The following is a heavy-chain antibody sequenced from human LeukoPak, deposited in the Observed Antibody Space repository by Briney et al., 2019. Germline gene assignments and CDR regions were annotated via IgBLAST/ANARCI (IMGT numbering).Heavy chain of an antibody. CDR3: ARVQYSSSLPHYYGMDV. D-gene: IGHD6-13*01. V-gene: IGHV3-53*05. Sequence: GGSLRLSCAASGFTVSSNYMSWVRQAPGKGLEWVSVIYSGGGTYYADSVKGRFTISRDNSKNTLYLQMNSLRAEDTAVYYCARVQYSSSLPHYYGMDVWGQGTTVTVSS. CDR1: GFTVSSNY. CDR2: IYSGGGT. J-gene: IGHJ6*02.